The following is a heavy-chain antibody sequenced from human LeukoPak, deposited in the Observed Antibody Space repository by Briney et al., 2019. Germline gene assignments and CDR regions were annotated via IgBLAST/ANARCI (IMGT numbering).Heavy chain of an antibody. J-gene: IGHJ4*02. CDR1: GYSISSGYY. CDR3: ARVGGSYRIDY. CDR2: IYHSGST. D-gene: IGHD1-26*01. Sequence: PSETLSLTCTVSGYSISSGYYWGWTRQPPGKGLEWIGSIYHSGSTYYNPSLKSRVTISVDTSKNQFSLKLSSVTAADTAVYYCARVGGSYRIDYWGQGTLVTVSS. V-gene: IGHV4-38-2*02.